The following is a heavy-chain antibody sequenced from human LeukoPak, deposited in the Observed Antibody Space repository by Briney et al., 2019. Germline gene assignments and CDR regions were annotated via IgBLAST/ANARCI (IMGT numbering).Heavy chain of an antibody. CDR1: GFTFSSYA. J-gene: IGHJ4*02. Sequence: GSLRLSCAASGFTFSSYAMSWVRQAPGKGLEWIGEINHSGSTNYNPSLKSRVTISVDTSKSQFSLKLSSVTAADTAVYYCARQDSSGYMFDYWGQGTLVTVSS. CDR2: INHSGST. D-gene: IGHD3-22*01. CDR3: ARQDSSGYMFDY. V-gene: IGHV4-34*01.